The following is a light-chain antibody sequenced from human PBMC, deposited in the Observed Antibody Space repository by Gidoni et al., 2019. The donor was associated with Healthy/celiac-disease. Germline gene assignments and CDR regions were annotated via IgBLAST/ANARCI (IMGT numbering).Light chain of an antibody. V-gene: IGLV3-1*01. CDR1: KLGDKY. CDR3: QAWDSSTYG. J-gene: IGLJ1*01. CDR2: QDS. Sequence: SYELTQPPSVYVSPGQTASITCSGDKLGDKYACWYQQKPGQSPVLVIYQDSKRPSGIPERFSGSNSGNTATLTISGTQAMDEADYYCQAWDSSTYGLGTGTKVTVL.